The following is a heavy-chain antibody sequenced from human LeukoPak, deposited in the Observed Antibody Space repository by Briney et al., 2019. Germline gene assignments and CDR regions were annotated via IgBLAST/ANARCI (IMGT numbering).Heavy chain of an antibody. Sequence: YPGGSLRLSCAASGFTFSDYYMSWIRQAPGKGLEWVANIKQDGSAKPYVDSVKGRFTISRDNAKNSLFLQMNSLRVEDAAVYYCATYRHLSYWGQGILVTVSS. V-gene: IGHV3-7*03. D-gene: IGHD2-2*02. CDR1: GFTFSDYY. J-gene: IGHJ4*02. CDR2: IKQDGSAK. CDR3: ATYRHLSY.